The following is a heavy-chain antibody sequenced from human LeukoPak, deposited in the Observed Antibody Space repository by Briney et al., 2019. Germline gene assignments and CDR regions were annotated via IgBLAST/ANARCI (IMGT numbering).Heavy chain of an antibody. CDR1: GFTFSNYS. J-gene: IGHJ6*04. D-gene: IGHD3-10*02. CDR2: ISSSSSSYI. CDR3: AELGITMIGGV. V-gene: IGHV3-21*01. Sequence: GGSLRLSCAASGFTFSNYSMNWVRQAPGKGLEWVSSISSSSSSYIYYADSVKGRFTISRDNAKNSLYLQMNSLRAEDTAVYYCAELGITMIGGVWGKGTTVTISS.